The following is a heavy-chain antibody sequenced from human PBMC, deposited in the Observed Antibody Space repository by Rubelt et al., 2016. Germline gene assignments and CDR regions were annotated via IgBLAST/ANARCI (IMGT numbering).Heavy chain of an antibody. J-gene: IGHJ4*02. CDR2: ISGGGDST. D-gene: IGHD2-15*01. Sequence: LEWVSTISGGGDSTNYADSLKGRFTISRDNSRITLYLQLNGLRAEDTAVYYCAKGRLYSGVAYFDSWGQGALVTVSP. CDR3: AKGRLYSGVAYFDS. V-gene: IGHV3-23*01.